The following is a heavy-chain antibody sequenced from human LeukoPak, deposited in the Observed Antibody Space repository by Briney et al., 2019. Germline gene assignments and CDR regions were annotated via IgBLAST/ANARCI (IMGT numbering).Heavy chain of an antibody. V-gene: IGHV3-64D*06. J-gene: IGHJ5*02. CDR3: VRGDRWFDP. CDR1: GFPFSTYA. D-gene: IGHD2-21*01. Sequence: GRSLRLSCSASGFPFSTYAIHWVRQAPGKGLQYFSAISTNGGSTYYADSVKGRFTISRDNSKNTLYLQMSSLRAEDTAVYYCVRGDRWFDPWGQGTLVTVSS. CDR2: ISTNGGST.